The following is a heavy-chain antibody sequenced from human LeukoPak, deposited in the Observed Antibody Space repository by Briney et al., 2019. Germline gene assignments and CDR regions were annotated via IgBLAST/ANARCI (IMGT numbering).Heavy chain of an antibody. D-gene: IGHD5-24*01. CDR2: IKQDGSKK. CDR1: GFTFSRYW. Sequence: QPGGSLRLSCAASGFTFSRYWMHWVRQAPGKGLEWVANIKQDGSKKSYVDSVKGRFTISRDNAKNSLYLQMNSLRAEDTAIYYCTRVGYIDEGIDYWGQGTLVTVSS. V-gene: IGHV3-7*04. CDR3: TRVGYIDEGIDY. J-gene: IGHJ4*02.